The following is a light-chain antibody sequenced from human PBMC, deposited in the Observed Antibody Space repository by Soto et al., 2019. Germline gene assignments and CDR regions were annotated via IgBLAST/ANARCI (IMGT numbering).Light chain of an antibody. CDR1: QSISSW. Sequence: DIQLTQSPSTLSASVGDRVTITCRASQSISSWLAWYQQKPGTAPKLLIYEASTLESGVPSRFTGIRSGTEFTLSVSSLQPDEFANDYCHQYNDSFPYTFGQGTKLEIK. CDR3: HQYNDSFPYT. V-gene: IGKV1-5*03. CDR2: EAS. J-gene: IGKJ2*01.